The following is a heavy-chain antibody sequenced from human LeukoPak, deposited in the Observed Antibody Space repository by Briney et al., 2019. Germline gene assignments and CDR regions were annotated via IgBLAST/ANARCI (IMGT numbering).Heavy chain of an antibody. Sequence: ASVKVSCKTFGYTSTSYYVHWVRQAPGQGLEWMGIINPSGGSTTYAQKFQGRLTMTSDTSTSTVYMELSSLRSEDTAVYYCARSSAYYNEADMWGQGTMVTVSS. D-gene: IGHD3-9*01. J-gene: IGHJ3*02. CDR1: GYTSTSYY. CDR2: INPSGGST. V-gene: IGHV1-46*01. CDR3: ARSSAYYNEADM.